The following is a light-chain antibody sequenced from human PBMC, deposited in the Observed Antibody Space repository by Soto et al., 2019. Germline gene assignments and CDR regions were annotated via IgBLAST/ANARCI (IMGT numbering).Light chain of an antibody. CDR2: DVS. CDR1: SSDVGGYNY. J-gene: IGLJ1*01. CDR3: SSYAGNYTYV. V-gene: IGLV2-11*01. Sequence: QSVLTQPRSVSGSPGQSVTVSCTGTSSDVGGYNYVTWFQQYPGRAPKLMIYDVSERPSGVPDRFSGSKSGNTASLTISGRQADDEADYYCSSYAGNYTYVFGGGTKVTVL.